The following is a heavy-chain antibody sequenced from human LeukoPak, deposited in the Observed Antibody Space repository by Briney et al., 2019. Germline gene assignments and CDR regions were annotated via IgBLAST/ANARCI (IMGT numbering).Heavy chain of an antibody. Sequence: GGSLRLSCAASGFTFTDYYMSWIRQAPGKGLEGVAVISYDGSNKYYADSVKGRFTISRDNSKNTLYLQMNSLRAEDTAVYYCARDGHSSSWYHYFDYWGQGTLVTVSS. V-gene: IGHV3-30-3*01. J-gene: IGHJ4*02. CDR1: GFTFTDYY. CDR2: ISYDGSNK. D-gene: IGHD6-13*01. CDR3: ARDGHSSSWYHYFDY.